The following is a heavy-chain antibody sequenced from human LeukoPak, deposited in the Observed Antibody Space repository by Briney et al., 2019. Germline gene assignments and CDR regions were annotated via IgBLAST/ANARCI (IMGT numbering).Heavy chain of an antibody. D-gene: IGHD3-10*01. CDR1: GFTFSDYG. CDR2: ISDGGSIT. CDR3: AKYAWFGERHPIDY. Sequence: GGSLRLSCAASGFTFSDYGMSWVRQAPGKGLEWVSTISDGGSITYYADSVKGRFTISRDNSKNTLYLQMNSLRAEDTAVYYCAKYAWFGERHPIDYWGQGTLVTVSS. J-gene: IGHJ4*02. V-gene: IGHV3-23*01.